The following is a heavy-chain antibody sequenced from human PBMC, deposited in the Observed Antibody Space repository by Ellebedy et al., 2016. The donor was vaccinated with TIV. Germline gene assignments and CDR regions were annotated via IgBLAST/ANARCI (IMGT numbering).Heavy chain of an antibody. CDR2: IKSKTDGGTT. Sequence: GESLKISCAASGFTFSTAWMTWVRQAPGKGLEWVGRIKSKTDGGTTDYAAPVKGRFNISRDDSKNTLYLQMNSLKTEDTAVYYCSAGGGYYGWDYWGQGTLVTVSS. D-gene: IGHD6-19*01. CDR3: SAGGGYYGWDY. J-gene: IGHJ4*02. CDR1: GFTFSTAW. V-gene: IGHV3-15*01.